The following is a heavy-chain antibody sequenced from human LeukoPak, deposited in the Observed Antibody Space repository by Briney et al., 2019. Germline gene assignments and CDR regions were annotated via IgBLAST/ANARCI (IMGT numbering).Heavy chain of an antibody. D-gene: IGHD6-19*01. CDR1: GGSISSSSYY. CDR2: IYYSGST. Sequence: PSETLSLTCTVSGGSISSSSYYWGWIRQPPGKGLEWIGSIYYSGSTYYNPSLKSRFTTSVDTSKNQFSLKLSSVTAADTAVYYCARASGWNGDYFDYWGQGTLVTVSS. V-gene: IGHV4-39*01. CDR3: ARASGWNGDYFDY. J-gene: IGHJ4*02.